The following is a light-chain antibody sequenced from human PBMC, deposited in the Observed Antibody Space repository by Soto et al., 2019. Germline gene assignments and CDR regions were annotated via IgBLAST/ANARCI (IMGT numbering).Light chain of an antibody. CDR2: RNN. CDR1: SSDIGSNY. CDR3: AAWDDSLSGPVL. Sequence: QSVLIQAPSASATPGQRVTISCSGSSSDIGSNYVYWYQQFPGRAPKVVIYRNNLRPSGVPDRFSGSRSATSASLAINGLRSEDEADYYCAAWDDSLSGPVLFGGGTKVTVL. V-gene: IGLV1-47*01. J-gene: IGLJ2*01.